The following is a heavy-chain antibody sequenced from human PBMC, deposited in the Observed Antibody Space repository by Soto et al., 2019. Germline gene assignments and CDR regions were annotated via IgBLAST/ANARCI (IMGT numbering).Heavy chain of an antibody. J-gene: IGHJ5*02. CDR2: IIPIFGTA. Sequence: ASVKVSCKASGGTFSSYAISWVRQAPGQGLEWMGGIIPIFGTANYAQKFQGRVTITADESTSTAYMELSSLRSEDTAVYYCAEIGYCSSTSCYLRDRWWFDPCGQGTLVTVSS. CDR3: AEIGYCSSTSCYLRDRWWFDP. D-gene: IGHD2-2*01. V-gene: IGHV1-69*13. CDR1: GGTFSSYA.